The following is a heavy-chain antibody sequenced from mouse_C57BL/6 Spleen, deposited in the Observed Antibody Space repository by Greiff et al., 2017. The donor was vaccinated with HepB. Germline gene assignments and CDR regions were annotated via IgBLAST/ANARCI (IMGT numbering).Heavy chain of an antibody. CDR1: GFTFSSYA. CDR2: ISDGGSYT. D-gene: IGHD1-1*01. V-gene: IGHV5-4*01. CDR3: ARDPYGSSSWFAY. J-gene: IGHJ3*01. Sequence: EVQLVESGGGLVKPGGSLKLSCAASGFTFSSYAMSWVRQTPEKRLEWVATISDGGSYTYYPDNVKGRFTISRDNAKNNLYLQMSHLESEDTAMYYCARDPYGSSSWFAYWGQGTLVTVSA.